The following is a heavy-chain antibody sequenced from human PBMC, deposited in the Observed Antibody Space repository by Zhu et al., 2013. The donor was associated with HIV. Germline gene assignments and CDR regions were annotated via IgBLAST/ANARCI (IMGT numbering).Heavy chain of an antibody. J-gene: IGHJ4*02. V-gene: IGHV4-4*02. CDR1: GGSISSSNW. CDR2: IYHSGST. D-gene: IGHD5-12*01. Sequence: QVQLQESGPGLVKPSGTLSLTCAVSGGSISSSNWWSWVRQPPGKGLEWIGEIYHSGSTNYNPSLKSRVTISVDKSKNQFSLKLSSVTAADTAVYYCARASASGYDSAGSPRVFDYWGQGNPGHRSPQ. CDR3: ARASASGYDSAGSPRVFDY.